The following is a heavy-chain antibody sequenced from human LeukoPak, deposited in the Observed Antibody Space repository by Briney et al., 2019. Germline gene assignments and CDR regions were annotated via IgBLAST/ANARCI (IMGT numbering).Heavy chain of an antibody. CDR2: INHSGST. Sequence: PSETLSLTCAVYGGSFSGYYWSWIRQPPGKGLEWIGEINHSGSTNYNPSLKSRVTISVDTSKNQFSLKLSSVTAADTAVYCCARGRNPSAGKTTDYWGQGTLVTVSS. J-gene: IGHJ4*02. V-gene: IGHV4-34*01. D-gene: IGHD6-13*01. CDR3: ARGRNPSAGKTTDY. CDR1: GGSFSGYY.